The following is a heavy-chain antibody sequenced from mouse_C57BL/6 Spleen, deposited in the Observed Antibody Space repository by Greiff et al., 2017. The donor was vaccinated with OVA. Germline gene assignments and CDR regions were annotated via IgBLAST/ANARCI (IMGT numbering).Heavy chain of an antibody. Sequence: VQLQQSGPGLVKPSQSLSLTCSVTGYSITSGYYWNWIRQFPGNKLEWMGYISYDGSNNYNPSLKNRISITRDTSKNQFFLKLNSVTTEDTATYYCARGALYGSSYPWYFDVWGTGATVTVSS. CDR2: ISYDGSN. J-gene: IGHJ1*03. V-gene: IGHV3-6*01. D-gene: IGHD1-1*01. CDR3: ARGALYGSSYPWYFDV. CDR1: GYSITSGYY.